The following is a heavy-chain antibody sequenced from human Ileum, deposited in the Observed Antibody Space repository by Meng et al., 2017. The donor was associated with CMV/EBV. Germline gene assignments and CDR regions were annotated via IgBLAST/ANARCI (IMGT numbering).Heavy chain of an antibody. V-gene: IGHV3-53*01. Sequence: EVKLVGSGGCLIHPGGSLRLSCAGSGFIVSSTFMNWVRQAPGKGLEWVSVIYTGGSTYYADSVKGRFTISRDNSKNTLYLQMNSLRAEDTAVYYCARGYGDYWGQGTLVTVSS. CDR1: GFIVSSTF. D-gene: IGHD1-1*01. CDR2: IYTGGST. J-gene: IGHJ4*02. CDR3: ARGYGDY.